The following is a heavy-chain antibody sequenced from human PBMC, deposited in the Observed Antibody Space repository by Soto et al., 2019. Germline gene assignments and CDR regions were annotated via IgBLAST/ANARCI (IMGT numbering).Heavy chain of an antibody. V-gene: IGHV4-30-2*01. CDR2: IYHSGST. J-gene: IGHJ3*02. D-gene: IGHD3-22*01. Sequence: SETLSLTCAVSGGSISSGGYSWSWIRQPPGKGLEWIGYIYHSGSTYYNPSLKSRVTISVDRSKNQFSLKLSSVTAADTAVYYCARSPRYYYDEPDALFDIWGQGTMVTVSS. CDR1: GGSISSGGYS. CDR3: ARSPRYYYDEPDALFDI.